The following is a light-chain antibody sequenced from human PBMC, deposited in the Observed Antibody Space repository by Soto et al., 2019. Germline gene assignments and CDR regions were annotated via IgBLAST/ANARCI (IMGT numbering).Light chain of an antibody. CDR2: EVT. CDR3: SAYAGSVFVV. Sequence: QSALTQPPSASGSPGQSVTISCTGTSSDIGRYDYDSWYQQHPGKAPKLIIYEVTKRPSGAPDRFSGSKSGNTASLTVSGLQAEDEADYYCSAYAGSVFVVFGGGTQLTVL. J-gene: IGLJ2*01. V-gene: IGLV2-8*01. CDR1: SSDIGRYDY.